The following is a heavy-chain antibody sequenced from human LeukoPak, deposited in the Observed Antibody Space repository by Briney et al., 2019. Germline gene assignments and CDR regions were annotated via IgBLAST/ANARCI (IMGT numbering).Heavy chain of an antibody. J-gene: IGHJ3*02. D-gene: IGHD2-2*02. V-gene: IGHV4-59*08. CDR2: IYYRGST. CDR3: ARLPLDCSSTSCYNRRAFDI. CDR1: GGSLSSYY. Sequence: SETLSLTCTVSGGSLSSYYWSWVRQPPGKGLEWIGYIYYRGSTNYNPSLTSRVTISVDTSKNQFSLKLSSVAAADTAVYYCARLPLDCSSTSCYNRRAFDIWGQGTMVTVSS.